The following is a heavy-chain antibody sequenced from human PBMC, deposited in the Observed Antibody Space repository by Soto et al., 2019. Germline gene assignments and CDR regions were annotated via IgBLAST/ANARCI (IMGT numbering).Heavy chain of an antibody. D-gene: IGHD3-3*01. CDR1: GYTFTGYY. Sequence: QVQLVQSGAEVKKPGASVKVSCKASGYTFTGYYMHWVRQAPGQGLEWMGWINPNSGGTNYAQKSQGWVTMSRDTTISTAYLERSRLRSDDTAVYYCARDAYDFWSCYTYPGYYYYYGMDVWGQGSKVTVS. CDR3: ARDAYDFWSCYTYPGYYYYYGMDV. J-gene: IGHJ6*02. CDR2: INPNSGGT. V-gene: IGHV1-2*04.